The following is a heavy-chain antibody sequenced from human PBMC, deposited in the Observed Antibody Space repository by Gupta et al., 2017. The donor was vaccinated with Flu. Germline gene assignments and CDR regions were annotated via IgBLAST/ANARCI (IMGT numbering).Heavy chain of an antibody. D-gene: IGHD3-16*01. V-gene: IGHV4-34*01. CDR3: ARQGGFDI. CDR2: GST. J-gene: IGHJ3*02. Sequence: GSTNYNPSLKSRVTISVDTSKNQFSLTLSSVTAADTAVYYCARQGGFDIWGQGTMVTASS.